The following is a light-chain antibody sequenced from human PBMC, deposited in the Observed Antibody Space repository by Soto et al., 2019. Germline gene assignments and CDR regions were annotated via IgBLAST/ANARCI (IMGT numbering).Light chain of an antibody. CDR3: HQRDTWPLT. Sequence: DVQMTQSPSSLSASVGDRVTITCQASQNINNYLNWYQQKPGRAPKLLIYDASNLEAGVPSRFRGSGSGADFTLTISNLETEDFAVYSCHQRDTWPLTVGGGTKVDIK. CDR1: QNINNY. CDR2: DAS. J-gene: IGKJ4*01. V-gene: IGKV1-33*01.